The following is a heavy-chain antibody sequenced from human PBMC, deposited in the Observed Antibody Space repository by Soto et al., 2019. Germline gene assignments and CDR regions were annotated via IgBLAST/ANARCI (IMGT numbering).Heavy chain of an antibody. Sequence: QVQLVQSGAEVKKPGSSVKVSCKASGGTFSSYTISWVRQAPGQGLEWMGRIIPILGIANYAQKFQGRATITADKSTSTAYLELSSLRSEDTAVYYCARDYYGSGSYYPLYYYYMDVWGKGTTVTVSS. V-gene: IGHV1-69*08. J-gene: IGHJ6*03. CDR1: GGTFSSYT. CDR2: IIPILGIA. D-gene: IGHD3-10*01. CDR3: ARDYYGSGSYYPLYYYYMDV.